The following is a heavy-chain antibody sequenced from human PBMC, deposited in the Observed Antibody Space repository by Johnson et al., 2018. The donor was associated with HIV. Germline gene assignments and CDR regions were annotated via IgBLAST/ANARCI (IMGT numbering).Heavy chain of an antibody. V-gene: IGHV3-43*01. Sequence: VQLVESGGVVVQPGGSLRLSCAASGFTFDDYTMHWVRQAPGKGLEWVSLISRDGGSTYYADSVKGRFTISRDNSKNSLYLQMNSLRTEDTALYYCAKGAVAGINDAFDIWDQGTMVTVSS. D-gene: IGHD6-19*01. CDR1: GFTFDDYT. CDR3: AKGAVAGINDAFDI. CDR2: ISRDGGST. J-gene: IGHJ3*02.